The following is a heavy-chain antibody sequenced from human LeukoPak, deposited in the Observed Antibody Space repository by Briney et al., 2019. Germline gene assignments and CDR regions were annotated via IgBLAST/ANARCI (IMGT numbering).Heavy chain of an antibody. CDR2: IYTSGST. V-gene: IGHV4-4*09. Sequence: PSETLSLTCTVSGGSLSGSYWSWIRQPPGKGLEWIGYIYTSGSTNYNPSLKSRVTISVDTSKNQFSLKLSSVTAADTAVYYCARAHWKKLDYWGQGTLVTVSS. CDR1: GGSLSGSY. D-gene: IGHD1-1*01. CDR3: ARAHWKKLDY. J-gene: IGHJ4*02.